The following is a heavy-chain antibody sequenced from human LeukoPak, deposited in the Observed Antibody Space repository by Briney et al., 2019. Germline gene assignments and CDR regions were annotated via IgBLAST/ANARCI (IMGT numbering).Heavy chain of an antibody. V-gene: IGHV3-30*02. CDR2: IRYDGTNK. CDR1: GFSFSSFG. D-gene: IGHD1-26*01. J-gene: IGHJ4*02. Sequence: GGSLRLSCAASGFSFSSFGIHWVRQPPGEGLEWVAFIRYDGTNKYYADSVKGRFTISRDNAQNSLYLQMNSLRAEDTAIYYCVRDRGTYRPIDYWGQGTLVTVSS. CDR3: VRDRGTYRPIDY.